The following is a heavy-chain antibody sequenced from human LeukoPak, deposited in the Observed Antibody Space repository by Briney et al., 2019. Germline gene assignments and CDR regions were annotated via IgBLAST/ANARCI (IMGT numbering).Heavy chain of an antibody. D-gene: IGHD6-13*01. CDR1: GFTFGDYY. J-gene: IGHJ4*02. CDR3: ARPQYSSTWYLDY. V-gene: IGHV3-11*01. CDR2: ISSSGSTI. Sequence: GGSLRLSCAASGFTFGDYYMSWIRQAPGKGLEWVSYISSSGSTIYYADSVKGRFTISRDNAKTSLYLQMNSLRAEDTAVYYCARPQYSSTWYLDYWGQGTLVTVSS.